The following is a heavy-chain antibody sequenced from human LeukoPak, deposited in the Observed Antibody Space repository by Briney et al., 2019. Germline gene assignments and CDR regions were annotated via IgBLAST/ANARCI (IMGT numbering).Heavy chain of an antibody. V-gene: IGHV4-39*07. Sequence: SETLSLTCTVSGGSISSSSYYWGWIRQPPGKGLEWSGSIYYSGSTYYNPSLKSRVTISVDTSKKQLSLKLSSVTAADTAVYYCARVTSSLASIFYYYYYMDVWGKGTTVTVSS. CDR1: GGSISSSSYY. CDR3: ARVTSSLASIFYYYYYMDV. CDR2: IYYSGST. D-gene: IGHD6-13*01. J-gene: IGHJ6*03.